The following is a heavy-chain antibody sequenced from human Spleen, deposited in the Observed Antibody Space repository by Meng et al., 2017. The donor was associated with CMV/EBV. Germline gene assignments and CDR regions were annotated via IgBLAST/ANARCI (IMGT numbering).Heavy chain of an antibody. V-gene: IGHV3-7*01. D-gene: IGHD2-2*01. J-gene: IGHJ5*02. CDR3: ARDLGYCSSTSCYGWFDP. CDR2: IRPDGSEK. CDR1: GFTFSSYW. Sequence: GESLKISCAASGFTFSSYWMNWVRQTPGKGLEWVANIRPDGSEKHYVDSVRGRFAISRDNAKNSLYLQMNSLRAEDTAVYYCARDLGYCSSTSCYGWFDPWGQGTLVTVSS.